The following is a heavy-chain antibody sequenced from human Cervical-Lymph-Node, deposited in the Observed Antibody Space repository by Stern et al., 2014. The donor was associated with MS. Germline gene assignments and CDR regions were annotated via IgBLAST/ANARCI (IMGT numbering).Heavy chain of an antibody. CDR2: ISAYNGYP. V-gene: IGHV1-18*01. D-gene: IGHD2-15*01. J-gene: IGHJ3*02. CDR1: GYTFTSYG. Sequence: QDLLVQSGAEVKKPWASVKVSCKASGYTFTSYGISWVRQAPGQGLEWMGWISAYNGYPNYAQKLQGRFTMTTDTSTSTAYMELRSLGSDDTAVYYCARGLLGSENAFDIWGQGTMVTVSS. CDR3: ARGLLGSENAFDI.